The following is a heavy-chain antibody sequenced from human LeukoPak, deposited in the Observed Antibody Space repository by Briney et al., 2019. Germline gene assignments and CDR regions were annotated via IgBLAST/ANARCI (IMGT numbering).Heavy chain of an antibody. D-gene: IGHD6-13*01. Sequence: ASVTVSCTASGYTFTSYGISWVRQAPGQGLEWMGWISAYNGNTNYAQKLQGRVTMTTDTSTSTAYMELRSLRSDDTAVYYCARVSSSWYYYYYGMDVWGQGTTLSVSS. CDR2: ISAYNGNT. CDR1: GYTFTSYG. V-gene: IGHV1-18*01. CDR3: ARVSSSWYYYYYGMDV. J-gene: IGHJ6*02.